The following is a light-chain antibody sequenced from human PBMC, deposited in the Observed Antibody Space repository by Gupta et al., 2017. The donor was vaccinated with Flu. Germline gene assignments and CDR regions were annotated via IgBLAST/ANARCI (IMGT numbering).Light chain of an antibody. CDR2: LTS. CDR3: QQYTHWPRT. V-gene: IGKV3-15*01. CDR1: QSVSSN. J-gene: IGKJ1*01. Sequence: EIVMTQSPATLSVSPGERATLSCRASQSVSSNLAWYQQKPGQPPRLLIYLTSTRATGIPARFSGSGSGTEFTLTISSLQSEDFAVYYCQQYTHWPRTFGQGTKVEIK.